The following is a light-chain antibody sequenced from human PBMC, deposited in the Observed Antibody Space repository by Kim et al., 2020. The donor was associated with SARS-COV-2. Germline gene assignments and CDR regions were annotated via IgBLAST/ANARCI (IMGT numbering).Light chain of an antibody. Sequence: IQLTQSPSSLSASVGDRVTITCRASQDISSYLGWYQQKPGKAPKLLIYAASTFQSGVPSRFSGSGSGTNFTLTISSLQPEDFATYYCQQLNSYPFTFGGGTKVEIK. CDR2: AAS. V-gene: IGKV1-9*01. CDR3: QQLNSYPFT. CDR1: QDISSY. J-gene: IGKJ4*01.